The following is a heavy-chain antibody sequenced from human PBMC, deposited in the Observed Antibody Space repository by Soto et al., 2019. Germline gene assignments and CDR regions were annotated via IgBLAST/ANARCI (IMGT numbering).Heavy chain of an antibody. V-gene: IGHV3-33*01. CDR1: GFTFSSYG. J-gene: IGHJ2*01. CDR3: ARAPQYYDILTGSTNWYFDL. Sequence: QVQLVESGGGVVQPGRSLRLSCAASGFTFSSYGMHWVRQAPGKGLEWVAVIWYDGSNKYYAESVKGRFTISRDNSKNTLYLQMNSLRAEDTAVYYCARAPQYYDILTGSTNWYFDLWGRGTLVTVSS. CDR2: IWYDGSNK. D-gene: IGHD3-9*01.